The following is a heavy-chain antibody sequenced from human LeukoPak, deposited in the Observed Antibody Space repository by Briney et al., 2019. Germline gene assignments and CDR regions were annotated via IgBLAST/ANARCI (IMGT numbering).Heavy chain of an antibody. Sequence: GGTLRLSCAASGFTFSSSAMNWVRQAPGKGLEWVSAISGSGGSTYYADSVKGRFTISRDNSRNTLYLQMNSLRAEDTAVYYCAKGPLLWNWGQGTLVTVSS. CDR1: GFTFSSSA. V-gene: IGHV3-23*01. D-gene: IGHD2/OR15-2a*01. J-gene: IGHJ4*02. CDR2: ISGSGGST. CDR3: AKGPLLWN.